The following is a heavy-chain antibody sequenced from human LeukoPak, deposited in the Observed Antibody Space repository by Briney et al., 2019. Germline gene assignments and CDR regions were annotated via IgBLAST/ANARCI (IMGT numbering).Heavy chain of an antibody. Sequence: SETLSLTCTVSGGSISSSSYYWGWIRQPPGRGLEWIGSIYYSGSTYYNPSLKSRVTISVDTSKNQFSLKLSSVTAADTAVYYCTAGRSDYFDFWGQGTLVTVSS. V-gene: IGHV4-39*01. CDR3: TAGRSDYFDF. CDR1: GGSISSSSYY. D-gene: IGHD6-25*01. J-gene: IGHJ4*02. CDR2: IYYSGST.